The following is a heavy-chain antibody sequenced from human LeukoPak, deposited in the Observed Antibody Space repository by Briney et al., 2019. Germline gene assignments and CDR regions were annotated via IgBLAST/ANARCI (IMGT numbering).Heavy chain of an antibody. CDR2: ISGSGGST. Sequence: GGSLRLSCAASGFTFSSYAMSWVRQAPGKGLEWVSAISGSGGSTYYADSVKGRFTIPRDNSKNTLYLQMNSLRAEDTAVYYCAKAGVXYNXDXXXXXXXSYWGXXTXVTVSS. CDR1: GFTFSSYA. J-gene: IGHJ4*01. D-gene: IGHD3-3*01. V-gene: IGHV3-23*01. CDR3: AKAGVXYNXDXXXXXXXSY.